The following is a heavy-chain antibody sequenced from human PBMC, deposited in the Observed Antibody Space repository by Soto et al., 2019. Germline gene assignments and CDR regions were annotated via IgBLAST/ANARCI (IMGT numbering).Heavy chain of an antibody. CDR3: ARAPYGMDV. CDR1: GFTFSAYS. CDR2: ISSTSSSI. J-gene: IGHJ6*02. V-gene: IGHV3-48*02. Sequence: EVQLVESGGGLVQPGGSLRLSCAASGFTFSAYSMNWVRQAPGKGPEWLSYISSTSSSIYYADSAKGRFTISRDNAKNSLYLQMNSLRDEDTAVHYCARAPYGMDVWGQGTTVTVSS.